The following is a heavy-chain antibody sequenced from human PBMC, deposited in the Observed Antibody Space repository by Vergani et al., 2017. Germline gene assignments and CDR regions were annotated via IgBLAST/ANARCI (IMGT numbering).Heavy chain of an antibody. D-gene: IGHD3-10*01. CDR2: ISSSSSYI. CDR3: AREGGGITMVRGVIS. Sequence: EVQLVESGGGLVKPGGSLRLSCAASGFTFSSYSMNWVRQAPGKGLEWVSSISSSSSYIYYADSVKGRFTISRDNAKNSLYLQMNSLRAEDTAVYYCAREGGGITMVRGVISWGQGTLVTVSS. CDR1: GFTFSSYS. V-gene: IGHV3-21*01. J-gene: IGHJ5*02.